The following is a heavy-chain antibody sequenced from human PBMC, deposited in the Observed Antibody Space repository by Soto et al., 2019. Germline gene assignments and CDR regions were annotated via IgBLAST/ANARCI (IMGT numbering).Heavy chain of an antibody. D-gene: IGHD3-10*01. CDR3: AKPRGGIMVGGMDV. V-gene: IGHV3-23*01. J-gene: IGHJ6*02. Sequence: EVQLLESGGGLVQPGGSLRLSCAASGFTFSSYAMSWVRQAPGKGLEWVSAISGSGGSTYYADSVKGRFTISRDNSKNTLYLQMKSLRAEDTAVYYCAKPRGGIMVGGMDVWGQGTTVTVSS. CDR1: GFTFSSYA. CDR2: ISGSGGST.